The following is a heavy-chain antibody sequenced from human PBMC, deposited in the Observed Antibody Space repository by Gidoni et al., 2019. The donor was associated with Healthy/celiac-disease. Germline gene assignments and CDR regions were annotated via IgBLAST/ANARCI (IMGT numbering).Heavy chain of an antibody. J-gene: IGHJ3*02. D-gene: IGHD1-1*01. CDR1: GFTFSNAW. CDR3: TTDVPRYVGAFDI. V-gene: IGHV3-15*01. CDR2: IKSKTDGGTT. Sequence: EVQLVESGGGLVKPGGSLRLSCAASGFTFSNAWMSWVRQAPGKGLEWVGRIKSKTDGGTTDYAAPVKGRFTISRDDSKNTLYLQMNSLKTEDTAVYYCTTDVPRYVGAFDIWGQGTMVTVSS.